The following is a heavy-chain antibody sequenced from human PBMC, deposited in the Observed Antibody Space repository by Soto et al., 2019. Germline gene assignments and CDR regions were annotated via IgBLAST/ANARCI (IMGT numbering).Heavy chain of an antibody. J-gene: IGHJ4*02. V-gene: IGHV5-51*01. Sequence: LKISCKGSGYSFTSYWIGWVRQMPGKGLEWMGIIYPDDSDTRYSPSFQGQVTISADKSISTAYLQWRSLKASDTAMYYCARPFDTSGRYDYWGQGTLVTVSS. CDR1: GYSFTSYW. CDR2: IYPDDSDT. CDR3: ARPFDTSGRYDY. D-gene: IGHD6-19*01.